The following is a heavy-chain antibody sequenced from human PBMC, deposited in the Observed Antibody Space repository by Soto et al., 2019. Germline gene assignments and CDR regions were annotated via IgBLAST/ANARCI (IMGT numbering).Heavy chain of an antibody. D-gene: IGHD3-16*01. CDR2: IRNNADGGTA. Sequence: PGGSLRLSCAASGFPFIDAWMTWVRQAPGKGLQWIGRIRNNADGGTADLAAPVRGRFSISRDDSKDTLYLHMNSLEIHDTAVYLCSTALRRDSALGAYWGQGTMVTVSS. CDR3: STALRRDSALGAY. CDR1: GFPFIDAW. J-gene: IGHJ4*02. V-gene: IGHV3-15*05.